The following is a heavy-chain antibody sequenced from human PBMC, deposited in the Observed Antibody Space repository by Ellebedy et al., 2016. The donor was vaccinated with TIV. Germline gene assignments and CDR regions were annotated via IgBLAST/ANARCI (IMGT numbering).Heavy chain of an antibody. CDR1: GYTFTSYG. D-gene: IGHD2-8*01. CDR3: ARGYCTNGVCYIARYGMDV. J-gene: IGHJ6*02. V-gene: IGHV1-18*01. CDR2: ISAYNGNT. Sequence: AASVKVSCKASGYTFTSYGISWVRQAPGQGLEWMGWISAYNGNTNYAQKLQGRVTMTTDTSTSTAYMELRSLRSDDTAVYYCARGYCTNGVCYIARYGMDVWGQGTTVTVSS.